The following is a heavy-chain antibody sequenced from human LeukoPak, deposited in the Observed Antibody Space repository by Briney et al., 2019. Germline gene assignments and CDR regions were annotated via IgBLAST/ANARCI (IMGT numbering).Heavy chain of an antibody. V-gene: IGHV4-30-4*01. J-gene: IGHJ6*02. CDR1: GGSISSGGYY. Sequence: SETLSLTCTVSGGSISSGGYYWSWIRQPPGKGLEWIGYIYYSGSTYYNPSLKSRVTISVDTSKNQFSLKLSSVTAADTAVYYCARETAYYYYGMDVWGQGTTVTVSS. CDR3: ARETAYYYYGMDV. CDR2: IYYSGST.